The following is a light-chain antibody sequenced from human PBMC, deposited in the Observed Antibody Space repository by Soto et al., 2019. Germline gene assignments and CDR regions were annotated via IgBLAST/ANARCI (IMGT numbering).Light chain of an antibody. CDR1: QNVNSN. CDR3: QQCGSSST. Sequence: EIVMTQSPATVSVSPGERATLSCRASQNVNSNLAWYQQKPGQPPRLLIYGAYTRATGVPDRFSGSGSGTDFTLTISRLEPEDFAVYYCQQCGSSSTFGQGTRLEIK. J-gene: IGKJ5*01. CDR2: GAY. V-gene: IGKV3-20*01.